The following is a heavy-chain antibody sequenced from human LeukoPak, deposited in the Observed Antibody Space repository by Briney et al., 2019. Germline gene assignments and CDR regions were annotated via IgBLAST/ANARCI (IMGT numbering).Heavy chain of an antibody. V-gene: IGHV4-31*03. Sequence: SETLSLTCTVSGGSISSGGYYWSWIRQQPGKGLEWIGYSHYSGTTYYNTSLKSRVAISVDTSKNQFSLKLSSVTAADTAVYYCTRDGPTSVLWGQGTLVTVSS. CDR1: GGSISSGGYY. J-gene: IGHJ4*02. D-gene: IGHD1-1*01. CDR2: SHYSGTT. CDR3: TRDGPTSVL.